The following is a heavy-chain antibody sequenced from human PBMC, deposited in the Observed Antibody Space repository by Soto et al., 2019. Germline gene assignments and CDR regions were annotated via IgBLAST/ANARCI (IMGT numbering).Heavy chain of an antibody. J-gene: IGHJ4*02. CDR1: GFTLSNIW. V-gene: IGHV3-7*01. CDR2: ISPDGGEI. Sequence: HPGGSLRLSCAASGFTLSNIWMSWVRRSPEKGPEWVASISPDGGEIYYVDSVKGRFTISRDNTRNSLYLQMNSLRAEDTAVYYCAKGPRWGQGTLVTVSS. CDR3: AKGPR.